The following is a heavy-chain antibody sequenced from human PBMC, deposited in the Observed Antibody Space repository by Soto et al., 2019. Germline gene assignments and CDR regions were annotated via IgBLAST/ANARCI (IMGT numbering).Heavy chain of an antibody. CDR1: GFTFSEHS. V-gene: IGHV3-48*01. CDR2: ISSSSTTI. J-gene: IGHJ6*02. CDR3: ASRGGLVRGNYCAMDV. Sequence: EVQLVQSGGGLVQPGGSLRLSCAASGFTFSEHSMNWVRQAPGKGLEWISYISSSSTTIYYTDSVKGRFTISRENAENXLHLQRNTLRVDDTGVYYCASRGGLVRGNYCAMDVWGQGTTVTVSS. D-gene: IGHD3-10*01.